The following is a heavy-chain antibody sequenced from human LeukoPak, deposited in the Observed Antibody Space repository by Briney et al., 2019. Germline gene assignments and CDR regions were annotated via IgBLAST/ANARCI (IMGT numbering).Heavy chain of an antibody. Sequence: SETLSLTCTVSGDSISSYYWSWIRQPAGKGLQWIGRIYTSGGTNYNPSLKSRVTMSVDTSKNQFSLKLSSVTAADTAVYYCARYYYDSSGYPPDPYYFDYWGQGTLVTVSS. CDR1: GDSISSYY. CDR3: ARYYYDSSGYPPDPYYFDY. D-gene: IGHD3-22*01. J-gene: IGHJ4*02. V-gene: IGHV4-4*07. CDR2: IYTSGGT.